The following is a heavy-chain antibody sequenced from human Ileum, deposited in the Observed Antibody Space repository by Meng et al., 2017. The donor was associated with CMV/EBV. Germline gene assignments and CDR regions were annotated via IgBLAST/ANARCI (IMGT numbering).Heavy chain of an antibody. CDR1: GYSFTAYT. D-gene: IGHD3-16*01. Sequence: QVQVVQSGAEVKKPGASVKVSCKTSGYSFTAYTIHWARQAPGQGLEWMGRINTYTGDTYYAQKFRGRVTMTRDTSITTVYMELRGLRSDDTDMYYCARDNWGSDYWGQGTLVTVSS. CDR3: ARDNWGSDY. J-gene: IGHJ4*02. CDR2: INTYTGDT. V-gene: IGHV1-2*05.